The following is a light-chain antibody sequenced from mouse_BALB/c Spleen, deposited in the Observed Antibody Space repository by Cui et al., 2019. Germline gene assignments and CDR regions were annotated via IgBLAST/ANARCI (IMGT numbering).Light chain of an antibody. CDR3: QQWSSNPPT. CDR1: SSVSY. Sequence: QIVLTQSPAIMSASPGEKVTMTCSASSSVSYMHWYQQKSGTSPERWIYDTSKLASGVPARFSGSGSGTSYSLTISSMEAEDAATYYCQQWSSNPPTFGSGTKLEIK. J-gene: IGKJ4*01. V-gene: IGKV4-59*01. CDR2: DTS.